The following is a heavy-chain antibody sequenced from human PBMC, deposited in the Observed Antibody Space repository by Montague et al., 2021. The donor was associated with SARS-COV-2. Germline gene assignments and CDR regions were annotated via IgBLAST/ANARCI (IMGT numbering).Heavy chain of an antibody. CDR1: GGSISSYY. V-gene: IGHV4-59*01. J-gene: IGHJ3*02. D-gene: IGHD6-19*01. Sequence: SETLSLTRTVSGGSISSYYWSWIRQPPGKGLEWLGYIYYSWSTNYNPSLKSRVTISVDTSKNQFSLKLSSVTAADTAVYYCARGSGWMGNAFDIWGQGTMVTVSS. CDR3: ARGSGWMGNAFDI. CDR2: IYYSWST.